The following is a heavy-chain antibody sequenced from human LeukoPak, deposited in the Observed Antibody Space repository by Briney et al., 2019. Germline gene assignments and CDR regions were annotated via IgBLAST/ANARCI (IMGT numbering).Heavy chain of an antibody. D-gene: IGHD6-19*01. Sequence: PSETLSLTCTVSGGSISSYYWSWIRQPPGKGLEWIGYIYYSGSTNYNPSLKSRVTISVDTSKNQFSLKLSSVTAADTAVYYCAARGGSGWSYFDYWGQGTLVTVSS. J-gene: IGHJ4*02. CDR3: AARGGSGWSYFDY. CDR1: GGSISSYY. V-gene: IGHV4-59*01. CDR2: IYYSGST.